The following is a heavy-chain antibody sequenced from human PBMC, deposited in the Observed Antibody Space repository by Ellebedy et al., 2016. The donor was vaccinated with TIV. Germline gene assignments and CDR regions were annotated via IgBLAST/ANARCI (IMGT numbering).Heavy chain of an antibody. D-gene: IGHD6-13*01. CDR1: GFTFSSYW. V-gene: IGHV3-7*04. J-gene: IGHJ2*01. Sequence: GGSLRLXXAASGFTFSSYWMSWVRQAPGKGLEWVANIKQDGSEKYYVDSVKGRFTISRDNAKNSLYLQMNSLRAEGTAVYYCARDRIYPQQLVPSRYFDLWGRGTLVTVSS. CDR2: IKQDGSEK. CDR3: ARDRIYPQQLVPSRYFDL.